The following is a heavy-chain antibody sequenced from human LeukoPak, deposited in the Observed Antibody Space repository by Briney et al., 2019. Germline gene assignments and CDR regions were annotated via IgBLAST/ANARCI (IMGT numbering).Heavy chain of an antibody. CDR1: GFTFNNYA. CDR3: AKTTMTVVYWFDP. V-gene: IGHV3-23*01. J-gene: IGHJ5*02. CDR2: ITGNGDST. Sequence: PGGSLRLSCAASGFTFNNYALNWVRQAPGKGLEWVSSITGNGDSTYYAGSVKGRFTISRDNSQNTLYLQMNNLRADDTAVYYCAKTTMTVVYWFDPWGQGTLVTVSS. D-gene: IGHD3-22*01.